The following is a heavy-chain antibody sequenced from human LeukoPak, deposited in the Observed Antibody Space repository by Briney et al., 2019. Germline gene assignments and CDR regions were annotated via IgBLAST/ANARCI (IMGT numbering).Heavy chain of an antibody. Sequence: PGGSLRLSCVASGFTLSSYAMSWVRQAPGRGLEWVSAISGSGGSTYYADSVKGRFTISRDNPKNTLYLQMNSLRAEDTAVYYCAKDFPSWYYDFWSGYYLDPWGQGTLVTVSS. CDR1: GFTLSSYA. D-gene: IGHD3-3*01. V-gene: IGHV3-23*01. J-gene: IGHJ5*02. CDR2: ISGSGGST. CDR3: AKDFPSWYYDFWSGYYLDP.